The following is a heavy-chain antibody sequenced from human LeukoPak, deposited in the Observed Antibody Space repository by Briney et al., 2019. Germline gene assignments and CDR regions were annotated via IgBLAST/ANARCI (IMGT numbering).Heavy chain of an antibody. CDR2: IYYSGST. J-gene: IGHJ6*03. CDR1: GGSISSYY. V-gene: IGHV4-59*08. Sequence: PSETLSLTCTVSGGSISSYYWSWIRQPPGKGLEWIGYIYYSGSTNYNPSLKTRVTISVDTSKNQFSLKLSSVTAADTAVYYCARLGHCTITSCPFYYYFFYMDVWGKGTTVTVSS. D-gene: IGHD2-2*01. CDR3: ARLGHCTITSCPFYYYFFYMDV.